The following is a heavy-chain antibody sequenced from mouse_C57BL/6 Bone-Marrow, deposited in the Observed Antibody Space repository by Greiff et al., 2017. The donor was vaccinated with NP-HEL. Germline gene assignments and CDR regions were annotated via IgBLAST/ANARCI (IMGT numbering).Heavy chain of an antibody. Sequence: QVQLQQPGAELVKPGASVKLSCKASGYTFTSYWMQWVKQRPGQGLEWIGEIDPSDSYTNYNQKFKGKATLTVDTSSSTAYMQLSSLTSEDSAVYYCARAYDYDFYFDVGGTGTTVTVSA. CDR3: ARAYDYDFYFDV. J-gene: IGHJ1*03. CDR2: IDPSDSYT. V-gene: IGHV1-50*01. D-gene: IGHD2-4*01. CDR1: GYTFTSYW.